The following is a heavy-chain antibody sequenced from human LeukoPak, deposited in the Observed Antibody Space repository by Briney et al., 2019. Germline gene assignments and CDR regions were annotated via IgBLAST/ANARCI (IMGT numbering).Heavy chain of an antibody. CDR1: GGSFSGYF. D-gene: IGHD3-10*01. CDR3: ARGHYGSGSYYNHQGYDY. V-gene: IGHV4-34*01. J-gene: IGHJ4*02. Sequence: SETLSLTCAVYGGSFSGYFWSWIRQPPGKGLEWIGEINHSGSTNYNPSLKSRVTISVDTSKNQFSLKLSSVTAADTAVYYCARGHYGSGSYYNHQGYDYWGQGTLVTVSS. CDR2: INHSGST.